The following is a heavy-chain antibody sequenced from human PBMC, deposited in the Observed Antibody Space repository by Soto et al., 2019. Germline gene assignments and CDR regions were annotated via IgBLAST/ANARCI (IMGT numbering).Heavy chain of an antibody. CDR1: GYTFTGYY. J-gene: IGHJ4*02. D-gene: IGHD3-10*01. CDR3: ARAELIWFGELGSYFDY. Sequence: ASVKVSCKASGYTFTGYYMHWVRQAPGQGLEWMGWINPNSGGTNYAQKFQGRVTMTRDTSISTAYMELSRLRSDDTAVYYCARAELIWFGELGSYFDYWGQGTMVTV. CDR2: INPNSGGT. V-gene: IGHV1-2*02.